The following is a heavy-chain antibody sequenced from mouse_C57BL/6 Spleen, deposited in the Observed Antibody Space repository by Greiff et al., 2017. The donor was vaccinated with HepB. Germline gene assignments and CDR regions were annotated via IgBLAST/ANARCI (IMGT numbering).Heavy chain of an antibody. J-gene: IGHJ2*01. CDR3: ARWNYGSSSDY. D-gene: IGHD1-1*01. CDR1: GYAFSSSW. CDR2: IYPGDGDT. Sequence: QVQLQQSGPELVKPGASVKISCKASGYAFSSSWMNWVKQRPGKGLEWIGRIYPGDGDTNYNGKFKGKATLTADKSSSTAYMQLSSLTSEDSAVYFCARWNYGSSSDYWGQGTTLTVSS. V-gene: IGHV1-82*01.